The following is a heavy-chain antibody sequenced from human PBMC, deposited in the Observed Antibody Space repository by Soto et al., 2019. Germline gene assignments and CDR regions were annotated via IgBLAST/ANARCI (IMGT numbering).Heavy chain of an antibody. J-gene: IGHJ5*02. CDR2: ISHDGINK. CDR3: ARDMYSSDYFVKWFEP. V-gene: IGHV3-30-3*01. Sequence: QVRLVESGGGVVHPGRSLRLSCTASGFSFSSYAMYWFRQPPGKGLEWVAVISHDGINKHYADSVKGRVTVSRDNSSHSLDLQLNSLRGEDTAMYYCARDMYSSDYFVKWFEPWGQGTLVTVSS. D-gene: IGHD6-19*01. CDR1: GFSFSSYA.